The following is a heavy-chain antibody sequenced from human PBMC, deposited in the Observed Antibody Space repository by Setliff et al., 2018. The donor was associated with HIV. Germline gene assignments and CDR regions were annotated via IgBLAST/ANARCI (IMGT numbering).Heavy chain of an antibody. J-gene: IGHJ4*02. CDR3: MYGGRTATTH. V-gene: IGHV3-11*04. CDR1: GFTLSDYY. D-gene: IGHD4-17*01. Sequence: GGSLRLSCAASGFTLSDYYLNWFRLAPGKGLEWISHITNTGSSTNYADSVKGRFTISRDNAKYSLYLQMNTLRVEDTAVYYCMYGGRTATTHWGQGTLVTVSS. CDR2: ITNTGSST.